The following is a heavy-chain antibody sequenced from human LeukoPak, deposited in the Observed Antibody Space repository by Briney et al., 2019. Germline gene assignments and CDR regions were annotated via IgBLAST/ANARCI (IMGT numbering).Heavy chain of an antibody. CDR1: GGSISSYY. V-gene: IGHV4-59*08. CDR3: ARQGRYYYDSSGYYYSRRIDAFDI. D-gene: IGHD3-22*01. Sequence: PSETLSLTCTVSGGSISSYYWSWIRQPPGKGLEWIGYIYYSGSTNYNPSLKSRVTISVDTSKNQFSLKLSSVTAADTAVYYCARQGRYYYDSSGYYYSRRIDAFDIWGQGTMVTVSS. J-gene: IGHJ3*02. CDR2: IYYSGST.